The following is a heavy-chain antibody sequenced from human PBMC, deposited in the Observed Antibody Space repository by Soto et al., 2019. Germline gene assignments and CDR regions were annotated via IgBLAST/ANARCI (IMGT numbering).Heavy chain of an antibody. CDR2: INQDGSEK. CDR1: EFRFRMYL. CDR3: ARGVGGVLVAGFDY. V-gene: IGHV3-7*01. J-gene: IGHJ4*02. Sequence: GGSLRLSCAASEFRFRMYLRSWLRQAPVKGREWVANINQDGSEKYYADSVKGRFAISRDKTKNLLSVQMNSLIAEDTAIYYWARGVGGVLVAGFDYWHQGALVTVSS. D-gene: IGHD6-19*01.